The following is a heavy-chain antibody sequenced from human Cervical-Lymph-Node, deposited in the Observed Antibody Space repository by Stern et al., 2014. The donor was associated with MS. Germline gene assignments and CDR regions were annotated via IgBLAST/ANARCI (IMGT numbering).Heavy chain of an antibody. CDR2: INAGNGNT. V-gene: IGHV1-3*01. J-gene: IGHJ4*02. D-gene: IGHD2-2*01. CDR1: GYTFSTYA. CDR3: ARTASWAFDS. Sequence: VQLLQPGAEVKKPGASVRVSCKASGYTFSTYAVHWVRQAPGQRLEWIGWINAGNGNTKYSQKFQGRVTITTDTSASTAYMDLSSLRFEDTAVYYCARTASWAFDSWGQGTLVTVSS.